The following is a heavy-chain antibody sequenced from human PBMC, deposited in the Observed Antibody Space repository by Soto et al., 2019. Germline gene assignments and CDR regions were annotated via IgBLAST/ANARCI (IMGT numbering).Heavy chain of an antibody. CDR2: INSDGSST. J-gene: IGHJ4*02. Sequence: GCSLRLSCAASGFTFISYWMHWVRQAPGKGLVWVSRINSDGSSTSYADSVKGRFTISRDNAKNTLYLQMNSLRAEDTAVYYCAREGEYCTNAICSNGIDYWGQGTLVTVSS. CDR1: GFTFISYW. V-gene: IGHV3-74*01. CDR3: AREGEYCTNAICSNGIDY. D-gene: IGHD2-8*01.